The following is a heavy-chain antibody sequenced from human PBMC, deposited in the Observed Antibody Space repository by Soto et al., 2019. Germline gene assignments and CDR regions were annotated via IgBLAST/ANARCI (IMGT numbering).Heavy chain of an antibody. V-gene: IGHV4-34*01. D-gene: IGHD2-15*01. Sequence: SETLSLTCAVSSGSFRDSYWTWIRQPPGKGLEWIGEINHSGYTNYNPSLKSRVTISVDASKNQFSLDLSSVTAADTAVYYCARAVVGPTYYFDPWAQGTQVTVSS. CDR3: ARAVVGPTYYFDP. J-gene: IGHJ4*02. CDR2: INHSGYT. CDR1: SGSFRDSY.